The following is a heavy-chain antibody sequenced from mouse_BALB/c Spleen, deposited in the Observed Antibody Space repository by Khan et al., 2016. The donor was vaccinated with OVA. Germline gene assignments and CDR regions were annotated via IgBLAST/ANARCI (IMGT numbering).Heavy chain of an antibody. CDR2: IGSGDSI. D-gene: IGHD2-4*01. Sequence: EVQLVESGGGLVKPGGSLKLSCAASGFTFSNYAMSWIRQSPEKRLEWVASIGSGDSIYYLDSVKGRFTISRDNARNILYLQMSSLRSEDTAMYYCARNYDYDEGLSYWGQGTLVTVSA. CDR1: GFTFSNYA. J-gene: IGHJ3*01. CDR3: ARNYDYDEGLSY. V-gene: IGHV5-6-5*01.